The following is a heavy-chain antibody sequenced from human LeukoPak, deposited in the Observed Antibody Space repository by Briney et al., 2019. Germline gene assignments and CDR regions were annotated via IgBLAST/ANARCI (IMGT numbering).Heavy chain of an antibody. CDR2: MDTKSGNT. J-gene: IGHJ5*02. D-gene: IGHD3/OR15-3a*01. CDR3: ARGTGTSWFDP. CDR1: GYTFTAYY. Sequence: ASVKVSCKPSGYTFTAYYIHWVRQAPGRGREWMGWMDTKSGNTKNAENFQGRVTMPRDTSINTAYMEMSRLTYDDTAIYYCARGTGTSWFDPWGQGTLVTVSS. V-gene: IGHV1-2*02.